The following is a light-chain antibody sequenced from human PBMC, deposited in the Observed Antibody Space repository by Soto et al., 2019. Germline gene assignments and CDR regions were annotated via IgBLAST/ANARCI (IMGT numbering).Light chain of an antibody. J-gene: IGLJ1*01. Sequence: HSALTQPASVSGSPGQSITIFCTGTSNDIGSYKFVSWYQQHPGEAPKLVIYEGSKRPSGVSNRFSGSKSGNTASLTISGLQSEDEADYYCCSYAGSSTYVFGTGTKVTVL. CDR1: SNDIGSYKF. V-gene: IGLV2-23*01. CDR3: CSYAGSSTYV. CDR2: EGS.